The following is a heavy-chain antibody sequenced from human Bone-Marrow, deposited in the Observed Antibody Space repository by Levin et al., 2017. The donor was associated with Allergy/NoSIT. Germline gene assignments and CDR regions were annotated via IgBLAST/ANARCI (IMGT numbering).Heavy chain of an antibody. CDR1: GFTFSSYS. CDR3: ARDTLTTYCSGGSCYSVSAAFDI. V-gene: IGHV3-21*01. CDR2: ISSSSSYI. D-gene: IGHD2-15*01. Sequence: LSLTCAASGFTFSSYSMNWVRQAPGKGLEWVSSISSSSSYIYYADSVKGRFTISRDNAKNSLYLQMNSLRAEDTAVYYCARDTLTTYCSGGSCYSVSAAFDIWGQGTMVTVSS. J-gene: IGHJ3*02.